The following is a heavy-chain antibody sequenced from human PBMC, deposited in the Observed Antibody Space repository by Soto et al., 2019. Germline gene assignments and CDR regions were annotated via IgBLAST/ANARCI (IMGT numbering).Heavy chain of an antibody. J-gene: IGHJ4*02. CDR2: IVADGTGQ. V-gene: IGHV3-33*01. CDR3: ARDDDLPGNGLDH. CDR1: GFRFSNYG. Sequence: QVQLVESGGGVVQPGRSLRLSCAASGFRFSNYGMHWVRQAPGKGLEWLAVIVADGTGQHYADSVRGRFTISRDNCKTSLYLPLHSLGEDDTAIYFCARDDDLPGNGLDHWCQGTLVTVSS.